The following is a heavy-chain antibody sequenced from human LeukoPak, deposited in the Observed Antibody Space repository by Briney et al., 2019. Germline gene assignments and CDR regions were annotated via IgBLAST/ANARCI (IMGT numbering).Heavy chain of an antibody. CDR3: AKRGGMFQLQYFDY. V-gene: IGHV1-69*13. CDR2: IIPIFGTA. Sequence: ASVKVSCKASGGTFSSYAISWVRQAPGQGLEWMGGIIPIFGTANYAQKFQGRVTITADESTSTAYMELNSLRAEDTAVYYCAKRGGMFQLQYFDYWGQGTLVTVSS. J-gene: IGHJ4*02. CDR1: GGTFSSYA. D-gene: IGHD2-2*01.